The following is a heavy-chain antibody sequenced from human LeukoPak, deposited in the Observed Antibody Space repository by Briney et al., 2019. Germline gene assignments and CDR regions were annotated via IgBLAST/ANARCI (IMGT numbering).Heavy chain of an antibody. V-gene: IGHV4-30-2*01. D-gene: IGHD1-26*01. CDR3: ARHGGYSGSYFDY. J-gene: IGHJ4*02. Sequence: SQTLSLTCTVSGGSISSGGYYWSWIRQPPGKGLEWIGYIYHSGSTYYNPSLKSRVTISVDRSKNQFSLKLSSVTAADTAVYYCARHGGYSGSYFDYWGQGTLVTVSS. CDR1: GGSISSGGYY. CDR2: IYHSGST.